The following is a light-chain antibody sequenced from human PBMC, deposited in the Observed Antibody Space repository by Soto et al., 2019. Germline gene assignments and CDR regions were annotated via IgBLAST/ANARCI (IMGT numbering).Light chain of an antibody. Sequence: DIQMTQLPSFLYASVGDRVPITCRASQCISNYIAWYQQKPGKAPKLLIYAAATLQSGVPTRFSGSGSGTAFTLTINSLQPEDVATYSCHKYSSVPLFGPGTKVDIK. V-gene: IGKV1-27*01. J-gene: IGKJ3*01. CDR3: HKYSSVPL. CDR1: QCISNY. CDR2: AAA.